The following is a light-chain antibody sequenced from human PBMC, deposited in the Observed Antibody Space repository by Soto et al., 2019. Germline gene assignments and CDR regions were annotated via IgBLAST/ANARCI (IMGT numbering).Light chain of an antibody. CDR1: QSVSSSY. V-gene: IGKV3-20*01. J-gene: IGKJ5*01. CDR2: GAS. CDR3: QQYGSSPRT. Sequence: EIVLTQSPGTLSLSPGERATLSCSASQSVSSSYLGWYQQKPGQAPRLLIFGASNRATGIPDRFSGSGSGTDFTLTISRLEPEDFAVYYCQQYGSSPRTFGQGTRLEIK.